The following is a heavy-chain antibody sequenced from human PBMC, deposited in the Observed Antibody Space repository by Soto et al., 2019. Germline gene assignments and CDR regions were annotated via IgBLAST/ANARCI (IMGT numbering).Heavy chain of an antibody. D-gene: IGHD1-1*01. Sequence: LRLSCAASGFTFSSYWMHWVRQAPGKGLMWVSRVNTDGSRTKYADSVKGRFTISRDNAKNTLYLQMHSLRAEDTAVYYCARDNWNDAIDYWGQGTQVTVSS. V-gene: IGHV3-74*01. CDR3: ARDNWNDAIDY. J-gene: IGHJ4*02. CDR2: VNTDGSRT. CDR1: GFTFSSYW.